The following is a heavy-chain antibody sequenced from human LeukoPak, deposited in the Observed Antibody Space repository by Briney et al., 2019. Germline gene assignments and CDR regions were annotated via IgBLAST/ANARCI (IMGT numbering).Heavy chain of an antibody. V-gene: IGHV4-39*01. CDR1: GGSISSSSYY. D-gene: IGHD3-9*01. Sequence: SETLSLTCTVSGGSISSSSYYWGWIRQPPGKGLEWIGGIYYSGSTYYNPSLKSRVTISVDTSKNQFSLKLSSVTAADTAVYYCARHPIRYFDWFPDDGMDVWGQGTTVTVS. CDR3: ARHPIRYFDWFPDDGMDV. CDR2: IYYSGST. J-gene: IGHJ6*02.